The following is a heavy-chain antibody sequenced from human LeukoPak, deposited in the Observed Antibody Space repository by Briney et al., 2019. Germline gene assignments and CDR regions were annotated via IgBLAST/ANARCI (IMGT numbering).Heavy chain of an antibody. V-gene: IGHV4-34*01. Sequence: SETPSLTCAVYGGSFSGYYWSWIRQPPGKGLEWIGEINHSGSTNYNPSLKSRVTISVDTSKNQFSLKLSSVTAADTAVYYCARVSQGYYYYYGMDVWGQGTTVTVSS. CDR1: GGSFSGYY. CDR2: INHSGST. J-gene: IGHJ6*02. CDR3: ARVSQGYYYYYGMDV.